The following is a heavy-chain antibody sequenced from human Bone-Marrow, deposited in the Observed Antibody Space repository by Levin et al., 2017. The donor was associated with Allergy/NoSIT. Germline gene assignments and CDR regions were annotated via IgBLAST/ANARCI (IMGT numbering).Heavy chain of an antibody. D-gene: IGHD2/OR15-2a*01. CDR2: IWYDGSNK. CDR1: GFTFSSYG. CDR3: ARGGIWSSAPLTPSLI. J-gene: IGHJ3*02. V-gene: IGHV3-33*01. Sequence: GGSLRLSCAASGFTFSSYGMHWVRQAPGKGLEWVAVIWYDGSNKYYADSVKGRFTISRDNSKNTLYLQMNSLRAEDTAVYYCARGGIWSSAPLTPSLIWGQGTMVTVSS.